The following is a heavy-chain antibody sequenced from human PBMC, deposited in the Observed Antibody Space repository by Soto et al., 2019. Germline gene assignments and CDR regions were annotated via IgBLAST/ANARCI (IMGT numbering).Heavy chain of an antibody. J-gene: IGHJ4*02. CDR1: GFSFGSFA. V-gene: IGHV3-33*06. Sequence: ESGGGVVQPGRSLRLSCAASGFSFGSFAMHWVRQAPGTGLEWVAIIWYDGSNKYYADSVKGRFTISRDNSKNTLYLQMNSLRDEDTAVYYCAKGYRQCSEWGQGTLVTVSS. D-gene: IGHD5-18*01. CDR3: AKGYRQCSE. CDR2: IWYDGSNK.